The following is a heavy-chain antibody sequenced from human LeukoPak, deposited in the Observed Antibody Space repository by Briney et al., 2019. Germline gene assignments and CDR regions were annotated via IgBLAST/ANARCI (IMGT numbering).Heavy chain of an antibody. CDR1: GGSFSGHY. D-gene: IGHD2-2*01. V-gene: IGHV4-34*01. CDR3: ARGRTGAAALDF. CDR2: STHTGST. J-gene: IGHJ4*02. Sequence: SETLSLTCAVYGGSFSGHYWTWIRQAPGKGLEWIGESTHTGSTNYNPSLESRVTISVDTSKNQFSLKLTSVSAADTAVYHCARGRTGAAALDFWGPGTLVTVSS.